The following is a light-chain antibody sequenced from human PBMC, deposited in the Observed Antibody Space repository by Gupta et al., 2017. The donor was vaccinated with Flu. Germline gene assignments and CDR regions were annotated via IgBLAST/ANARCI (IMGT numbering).Light chain of an antibody. CDR1: RSNIGNNY. V-gene: IGLV1-51*02. Sequence: QSVLTQPPSVSAPPGQKVTISFSGTRSNIGNNYVSWYQQFPGKAPKLLIYENNKRPSGITARFSGSKSGTSATLGITGLQTGDEADYYCGTWDSGLSAVVFGGGTKLTVL. CDR3: GTWDSGLSAVV. CDR2: ENN. J-gene: IGLJ2*01.